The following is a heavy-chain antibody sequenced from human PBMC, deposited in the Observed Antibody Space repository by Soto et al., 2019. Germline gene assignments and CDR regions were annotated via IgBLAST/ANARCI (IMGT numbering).Heavy chain of an antibody. Sequence: EVQLLESGGGLVQPGGSLRLSCAASGFISSSYAMNWVRLAPGKGLEWVSVISASGASNTYYADPVKGRFTISRDNSKNTLYLQMNSLRAEDTAVYYCAKGGTVVRGVTLDYWGQGTLVSVSS. CDR3: AKGGTVVRGVTLDY. V-gene: IGHV3-23*01. J-gene: IGHJ4*02. D-gene: IGHD3-10*01. CDR2: ISASGASNT. CDR1: GFISSSYA.